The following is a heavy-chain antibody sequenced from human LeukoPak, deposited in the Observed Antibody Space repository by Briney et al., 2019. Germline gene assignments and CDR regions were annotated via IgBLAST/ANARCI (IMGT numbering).Heavy chain of an antibody. J-gene: IGHJ4*02. Sequence: ASVKVSCKASGYTFTGYYMHWVRQAPGQGLEWMGWINPNSGGTNYAQKFQGRVTMTRDTSTSTAYMELSSLRSDDTAVYYCARDPVKTVLRFLEWSSPFNYWGQGTLVTVSS. CDR3: ARDPVKTVLRFLEWSSPFNY. CDR2: INPNSGGT. D-gene: IGHD3-3*01. V-gene: IGHV1-2*02. CDR1: GYTFTGYY.